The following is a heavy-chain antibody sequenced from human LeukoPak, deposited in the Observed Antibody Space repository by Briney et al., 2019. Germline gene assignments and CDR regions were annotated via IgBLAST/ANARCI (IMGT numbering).Heavy chain of an antibody. Sequence: GGSLRISCAASGFTFSLYGRPWVRQAPGKGLEWVAVISHDGAYKYYADSVKGRFTISRDNSKETLYLQMNSLRAEDTAVYYCARDLVYGDLHYWGQGTLVTVSS. J-gene: IGHJ4*02. CDR2: ISHDGAYK. CDR3: ARDLVYGDLHY. D-gene: IGHD4-17*01. V-gene: IGHV3-30*03. CDR1: GFTFSLYG.